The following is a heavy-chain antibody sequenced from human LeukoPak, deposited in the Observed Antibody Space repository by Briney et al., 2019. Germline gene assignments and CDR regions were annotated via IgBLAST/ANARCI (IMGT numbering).Heavy chain of an antibody. Sequence: ASVQVSCKASGYTFTGYYMHWVRQAPGQGLEWMGWINPNSGGTNYAQKFQGRVTMTRDTSISTAYMELSRLRSDDTAVYYCARGSGYFDWLSPYYYYGMDVWGQGTTFSVSS. CDR3: ARGSGYFDWLSPYYYYGMDV. J-gene: IGHJ6*02. CDR1: GYTFTGYY. V-gene: IGHV1-2*02. D-gene: IGHD3-9*01. CDR2: INPNSGGT.